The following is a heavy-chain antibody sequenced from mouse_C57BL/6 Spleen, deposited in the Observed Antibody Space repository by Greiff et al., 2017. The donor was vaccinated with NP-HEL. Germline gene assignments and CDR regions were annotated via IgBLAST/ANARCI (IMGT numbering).Heavy chain of an antibody. CDR1: GYTFTDYE. D-gene: IGHD1-1*01. CDR3: TRLGHYYGSSYGAMDY. Sequence: QVHVKQSGAELVRPGASVTLSCKASGYTFTDYEMHWVKQTPVHGLEWIGAIDPETGGTAYNQKLKGKAILTADKSSSTAYMELRSLTSEDSAVYYYTRLGHYYGSSYGAMDYWGQGTSVTVSS. J-gene: IGHJ4*01. V-gene: IGHV1-15*01. CDR2: IDPETGGT.